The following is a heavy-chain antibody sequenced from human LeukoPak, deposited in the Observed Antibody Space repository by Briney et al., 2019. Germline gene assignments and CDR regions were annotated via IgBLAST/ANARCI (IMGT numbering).Heavy chain of an antibody. Sequence: GGSLRLSCVASRFTFSNYWMSWVRQAPGKGLEWVANINQDGSKKRYADSMKGRFTISRDNAKNSLYLQMNSLRAEDTAVYYCARGAYCSSTSCYNYWGQGTLVTVSS. D-gene: IGHD2-2*02. CDR1: RFTFSNYW. J-gene: IGHJ4*02. CDR3: ARGAYCSSTSCYNY. CDR2: INQDGSKK. V-gene: IGHV3-7*01.